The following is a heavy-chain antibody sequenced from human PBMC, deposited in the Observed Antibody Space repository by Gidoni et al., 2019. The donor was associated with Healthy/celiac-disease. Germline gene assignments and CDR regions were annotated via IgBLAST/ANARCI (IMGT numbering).Heavy chain of an antibody. CDR1: GFTFSSYA. D-gene: IGHD3-22*01. Sequence: EVQLLESGGGLVQPGGSLRLSCAASGFTFSSYAMSWVRQAPGKGLEWVSAISGSGGSTYYADSVKGRFTISRDNSKNTLYLQMNSLRAEDTAVYCCAKSSGGYDSSGYSFDYWGQGTLVTVSS. CDR2: ISGSGGST. CDR3: AKSSGGYDSSGYSFDY. J-gene: IGHJ4*02. V-gene: IGHV3-23*01.